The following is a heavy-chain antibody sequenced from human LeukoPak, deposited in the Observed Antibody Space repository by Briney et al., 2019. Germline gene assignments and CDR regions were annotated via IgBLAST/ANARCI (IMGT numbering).Heavy chain of an antibody. J-gene: IGHJ4*02. D-gene: IGHD2/OR15-2a*01. CDR1: GFTFSSYW. CDR2: ISSSGSTI. V-gene: IGHV3-48*03. CDR3: ASLDRGYYYSFDY. Sequence: GGSLRLSCVASGFTFSSYWMHWVRQAPGKGLEWVSYISSSGSTIYYADSVKGRFTIPRDNAKNTLYLQMNSLRAEDTAVYFCASLDRGYYYSFDYWGQGTLVTVSS.